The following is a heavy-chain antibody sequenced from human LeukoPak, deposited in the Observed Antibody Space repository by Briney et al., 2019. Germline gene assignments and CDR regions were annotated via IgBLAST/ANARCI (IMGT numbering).Heavy chain of an antibody. Sequence: SETLSLTCTVSGGSINTYYWNWIRQHPGKGLEWIGYIYYSGSTYYNPSLKSRVTISVDTSKNQFSLKLSSVTAADTAVYYCARTNQAYYYDSSGYYLDYWGQGTLVTVSS. V-gene: IGHV4-59*06. J-gene: IGHJ4*02. CDR3: ARTNQAYYYDSSGYYLDY. D-gene: IGHD3-22*01. CDR2: IYYSGST. CDR1: GGSINTYY.